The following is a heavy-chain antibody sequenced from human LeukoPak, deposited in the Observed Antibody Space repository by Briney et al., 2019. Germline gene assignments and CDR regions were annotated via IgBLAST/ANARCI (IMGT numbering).Heavy chain of an antibody. CDR2: IYSSGGT. CDR1: GFTVSFNY. D-gene: IGHD3-10*01. Sequence: GGSLRLSCAASGFTVSFNYMSWVRQAPGKGLEWVSVIYSSGGTNYADSVKGRFTISRDNSKNTLYLQMNSLRAEDTAVYYCAKENYYGSGSYYNDGSGWFDPWGQGTLVTVSS. J-gene: IGHJ5*02. V-gene: IGHV3-66*03. CDR3: AKENYYGSGSYYNDGSGWFDP.